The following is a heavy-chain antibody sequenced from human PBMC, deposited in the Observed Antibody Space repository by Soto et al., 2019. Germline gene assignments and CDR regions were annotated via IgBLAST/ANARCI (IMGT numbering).Heavy chain of an antibody. CDR1: GFDFSNSW. CDR2: INSDGSST. CDR3: ARDKSYALAV. Sequence: EVQLVESGGGFVQPGGSLRLSCAASGFDFSNSWMHWVRQVPGKGLVWVSHINSDGSSTTYADSVKGRFTISRDNARTTVYLQLDSLRVEDTAVYYCARDKSYALAVWRQGTTVTVSS. V-gene: IGHV3-74*03. D-gene: IGHD4-17*01. J-gene: IGHJ6*02.